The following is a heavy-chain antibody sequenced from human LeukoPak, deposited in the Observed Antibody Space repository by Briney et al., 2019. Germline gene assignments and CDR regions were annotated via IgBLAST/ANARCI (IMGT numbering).Heavy chain of an antibody. CDR1: GGTFSSYA. J-gene: IGHJ5*02. Sequence: ASVKVSCKASGGTFSSYAISWVRQAPGQGLEWMGRIIPILGIANYAQRFQGRVTITADKSTSTAYMELSSLRSEDTAVYYCARARKQAQPNWFDPWGQGTLVTVSS. CDR3: ARARKQAQPNWFDP. V-gene: IGHV1-69*04. CDR2: IIPILGIA. D-gene: IGHD1-14*01.